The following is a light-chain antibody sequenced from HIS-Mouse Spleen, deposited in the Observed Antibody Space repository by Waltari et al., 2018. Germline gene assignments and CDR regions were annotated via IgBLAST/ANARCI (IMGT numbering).Light chain of an antibody. J-gene: IGLJ2*01. CDR2: QDS. CDR3: QAWDSSYSV. V-gene: IGLV3-1*01. Sequence: SYELTQPPSVSVSPGQTASITCSGDKLGAKYACWYQQKPGESPVLVIYQDSKRPSGIPYRFSGSNSGNPATLTISGTQAMDEADYYCQAWDSSYSVFGGGTKLTVL. CDR1: KLGAKY.